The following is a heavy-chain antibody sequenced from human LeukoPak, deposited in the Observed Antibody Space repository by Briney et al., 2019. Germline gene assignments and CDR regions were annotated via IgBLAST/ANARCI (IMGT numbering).Heavy chain of an antibody. CDR2: ISYDGSNK. V-gene: IGHV3-30-3*01. J-gene: IGHJ3*02. Sequence: GGSLRLSCAASGFTFSSYAMHWVRQAPGKGLEWVAVISYDGSNKYYADSVKGRFTISRDNSKNTLYLQMNSLRAEDTAVYYCARTGGGTHYDFWSGYAFDIWGQGTMVTVSS. CDR1: GFTFSSYA. CDR3: ARTGGGTHYDFWSGYAFDI. D-gene: IGHD3-3*01.